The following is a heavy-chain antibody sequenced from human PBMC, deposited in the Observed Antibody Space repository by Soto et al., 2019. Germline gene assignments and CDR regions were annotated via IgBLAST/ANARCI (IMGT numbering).Heavy chain of an antibody. CDR1: GGTFSSYA. CDR3: ARDGRGYSYGYDQNFDY. Sequence: GASVKVSCKASGGTFSSYAISWVRQAPGQGLEWMGGIIPIFGTANYAQKFQGRVTITADESTSTAYMELSSLRSEVTAVYYCARDGRGYSYGYDQNFDYWGQGTLVTVSS. CDR2: IIPIFGTA. V-gene: IGHV1-69*13. D-gene: IGHD5-18*01. J-gene: IGHJ4*02.